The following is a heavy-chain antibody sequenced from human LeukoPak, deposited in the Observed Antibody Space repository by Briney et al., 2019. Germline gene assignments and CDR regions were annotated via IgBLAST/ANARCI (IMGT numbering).Heavy chain of an antibody. V-gene: IGHV4-39*07. D-gene: IGHD3-3*01. Sequence: SETLSLTCTVSGGSISSSSYYWGWLRQPPGKGLEWIGSIYYSGSTYYNPSLKSRVTMSVDTSKNQFSLKLSSVTAADTAVYYCARDNYDFGGIDPWGQGTLVTVSS. J-gene: IGHJ5*02. CDR1: GGSISSSSYY. CDR3: ARDNYDFGGIDP. CDR2: IYYSGST.